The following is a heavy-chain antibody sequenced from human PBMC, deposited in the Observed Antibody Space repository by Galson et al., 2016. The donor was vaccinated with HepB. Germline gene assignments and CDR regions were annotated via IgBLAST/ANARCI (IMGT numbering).Heavy chain of an antibody. D-gene: IGHD2-2*01. V-gene: IGHV3-9*01. CDR1: GFTFDDHA. Sequence: SPRLSCAASGFTFDDHAMHWVRQAPGKGLEWVSGISWNSLIIVYADSVKGRFTVSRDNAENSLYLQVNSLRPEDSAFYYCAKDKSPYASTWIDYWGQGTLVTVSP. J-gene: IGHJ4*02. CDR3: AKDKSPYASTWIDY. CDR2: ISWNSLII.